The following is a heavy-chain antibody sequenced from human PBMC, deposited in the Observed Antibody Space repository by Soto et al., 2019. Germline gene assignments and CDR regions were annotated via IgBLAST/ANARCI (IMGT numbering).Heavy chain of an antibody. V-gene: IGHV3-30*04. CDR1: GFTFSFYA. J-gene: IGHJ4*02. CDR2: ISYNGRNK. CDR3: ARQAKIGDRSQFYFDS. D-gene: IGHD3-16*01. Sequence: QVQLVESGGDVVQPGRSLRLSCAASGFTFSFYAMHWVRQAPGKGLEWVAVISYNGRNKHYVDSVKGRFTITRDNSHDTPYLQMDSLRPDDTAVYYCARQAKIGDRSQFYFDSWGQGTLVTVSS.